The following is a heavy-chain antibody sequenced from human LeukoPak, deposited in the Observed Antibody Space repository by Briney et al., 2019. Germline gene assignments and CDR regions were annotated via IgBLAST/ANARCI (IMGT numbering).Heavy chain of an antibody. D-gene: IGHD4-23*01. Sequence: SVEVSCKASGGTFSSYAISWVRQAPGQGLEWMGGIIPIFGTANYAQKFQGRVTITADESTSTAYMELSSLRSEDTAVYYCATNIRDDYGGNSDYCGQGTLVTVSS. CDR1: GGTFSSYA. CDR2: IIPIFGTA. J-gene: IGHJ4*02. CDR3: ATNIRDDYGGNSDY. V-gene: IGHV1-69*01.